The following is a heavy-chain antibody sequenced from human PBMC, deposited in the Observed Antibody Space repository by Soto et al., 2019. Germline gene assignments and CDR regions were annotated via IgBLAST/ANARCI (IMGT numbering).Heavy chain of an antibody. V-gene: IGHV1-18*01. D-gene: IGHD3-22*01. Sequence: ASVKVSCTASGYTFTSYGISWVRQAPGQGLEWMGWISAYNGNTNYAQKLQGRVTMTTDTSTSTAYMELRSLRSDDTAVYYCARSAANYYDSSGYWYYFDYWGQGTLVTVSS. CDR2: ISAYNGNT. CDR1: GYTFTSYG. J-gene: IGHJ4*02. CDR3: ARSAANYYDSSGYWYYFDY.